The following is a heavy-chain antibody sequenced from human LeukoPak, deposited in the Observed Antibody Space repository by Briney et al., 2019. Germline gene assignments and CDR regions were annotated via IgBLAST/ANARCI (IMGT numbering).Heavy chain of an antibody. CDR1: GFTFNSYT. CDR3: ARDLGYYTPGDI. J-gene: IGHJ3*02. V-gene: IGHV3-30*09. D-gene: IGHD3-22*01. CDR2: ISYDGSNK. Sequence: GGSLRLSCAASGFTFNSYTMHWVRQAPGKGLEWVAVISYDGSNKYYADSVKGRFAISRDNSKNTLYLQMNSLRAEDTAVYYCARDLGYYTPGDIWGQGTMVAVSS.